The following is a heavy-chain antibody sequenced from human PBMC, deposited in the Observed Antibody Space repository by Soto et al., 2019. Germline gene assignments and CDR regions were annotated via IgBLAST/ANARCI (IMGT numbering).Heavy chain of an antibody. CDR1: GYTFTSYG. D-gene: IGHD3-22*01. J-gene: IGHJ4*02. Sequence: VASVKVSCKASGYTFTSYGISWVRQAPVQVLEWMVCISAYNGNTNYAQKLQGRVTMTTDTSTSTAYMELRSLRPDDTAVYYCARDYYDSSGYPYFEYWGQGTMVTLSS. CDR2: ISAYNGNT. CDR3: ARDYYDSSGYPYFEY. V-gene: IGHV1-18*04.